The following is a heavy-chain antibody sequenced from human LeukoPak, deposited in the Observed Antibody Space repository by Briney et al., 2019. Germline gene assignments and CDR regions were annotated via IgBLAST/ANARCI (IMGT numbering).Heavy chain of an antibody. V-gene: IGHV4-34*01. D-gene: IGHD6-19*01. CDR3: ARPAGRIAVAGPRPYYYYGMDV. CDR1: GGSFSGYY. Sequence: SETLSLTCAVYGGSFSGYYWSWIRQPPGKGLEWIGEINHSGSTNYNPSLKSRVTISVDTSKYQFSLKLSSVTAADTAVYYCARPAGRIAVAGPRPYYYYGMDVWGQGTTVTVSS. CDR2: INHSGST. J-gene: IGHJ6*02.